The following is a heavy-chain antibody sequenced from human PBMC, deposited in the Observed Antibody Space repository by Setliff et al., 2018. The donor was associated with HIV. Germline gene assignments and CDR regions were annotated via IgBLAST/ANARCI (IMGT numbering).Heavy chain of an antibody. CDR2: IIPIFDTG. Sequence: ASVKVSCKTSGDSFSSLGFTWVRQAPGQGLELMGKIIPIFDTGNTAQKFQGRVTITADESTSTIYLELSSLRSEDTAIYYCARDTGRWLHPTPLGYWGQGTLVTVSS. J-gene: IGHJ4*02. V-gene: IGHV1-69*13. D-gene: IGHD6-19*01. CDR3: ARDTGRWLHPTPLGY. CDR1: GDSFSSLG.